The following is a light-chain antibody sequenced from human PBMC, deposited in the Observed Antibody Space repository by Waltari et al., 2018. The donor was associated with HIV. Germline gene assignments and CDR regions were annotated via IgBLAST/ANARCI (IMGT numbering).Light chain of an antibody. Sequence: EIVLTQSPATLSLSPGERATLSCRASQSVRSSLAWYQRKPGQAPRLLIYDASNRASGIPARFSGSGFGTDFTLTISSLEPEDFALYYCHQWSNWPLTFGPGTKVDMK. CDR3: HQWSNWPLT. J-gene: IGKJ3*01. CDR2: DAS. V-gene: IGKV3-11*01. CDR1: QSVRSS.